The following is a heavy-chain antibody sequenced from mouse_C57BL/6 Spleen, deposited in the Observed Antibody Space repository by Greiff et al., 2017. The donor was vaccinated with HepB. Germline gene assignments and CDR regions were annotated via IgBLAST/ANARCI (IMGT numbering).Heavy chain of an antibody. CDR3: TTSSGYPYVDD. CDR1: GFNIKDDY. J-gene: IGHJ2*01. V-gene: IGHV14-4*01. Sequence: EVQLQQSGAELVRPGASVKLSCTASGFNIKDDYMHWVKQRPEQGLEWIGWIDPENGDTEYASKFQGKATITADTSSNTGYLQLSSLTSEDTAVYYCTTSSGYPYVDDWGQGTTLRVSA. CDR2: IDPENGDT. D-gene: IGHD3-2*02.